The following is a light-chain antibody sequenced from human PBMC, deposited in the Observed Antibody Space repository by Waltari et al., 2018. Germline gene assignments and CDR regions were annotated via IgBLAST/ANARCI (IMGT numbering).Light chain of an antibody. CDR2: VNR. CDR1: SPHIGAASD. V-gene: IGLV1-40*01. J-gene: IGLJ2*01. Sequence: QSVLTQPPSLSGAPGQRVTIPSTGSSPHIGAASDVHSYPQLPGTAPKPLIYVNRNRPPGVPDRFSGSKSSTSASLAITGRQAEDEADYYCQSYDSSLSAVIYGGGTKLTVL. CDR3: QSYDSSLSAVI.